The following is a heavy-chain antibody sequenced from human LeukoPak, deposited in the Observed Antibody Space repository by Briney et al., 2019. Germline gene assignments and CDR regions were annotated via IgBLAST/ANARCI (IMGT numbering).Heavy chain of an antibody. CDR1: GYTFTGYH. Sequence: ASVKVSCKASGYTFTGYHIHWVRQAPGQGLEWMGWIHPGRGDTLSAQKFQGRVTMTRDTSINTVYMELTWLRSEDTAVYYCARDLTAGVNWFDPWGQGTLVTVSS. CDR3: ARDLTAGVNWFDP. CDR2: IHPGRGDT. V-gene: IGHV1-2*02. D-gene: IGHD3-3*01. J-gene: IGHJ5*02.